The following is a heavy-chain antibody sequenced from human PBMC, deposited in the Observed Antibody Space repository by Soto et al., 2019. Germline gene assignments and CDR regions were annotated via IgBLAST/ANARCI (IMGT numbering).Heavy chain of an antibody. Sequence: GGSLRLSCAASGFTFDDYAMHWVRQAPGKGLEWVSGISWNSGSIGYADSVKGRFTISRDNAKNSLYLQMNSLRAEDTALYYCAKSPYSNYAPPNYYMDVWGKGTTVTVSS. J-gene: IGHJ6*03. V-gene: IGHV3-9*01. D-gene: IGHD4-4*01. CDR3: AKSPYSNYAPPNYYMDV. CDR1: GFTFDDYA. CDR2: ISWNSGSI.